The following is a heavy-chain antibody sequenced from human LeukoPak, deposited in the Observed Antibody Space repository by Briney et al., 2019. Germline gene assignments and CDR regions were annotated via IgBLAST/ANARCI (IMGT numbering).Heavy chain of an antibody. CDR2: INSDGSST. CDR1: GFTFSSYW. Sequence: GGSLRLSCAASGFTFSSYWMHWVRHAPGKGLVWVSRINSDGSSTSYADSVKGRFTISRDNSKNTLYLQMNSLRAEDTAVHYCAKAGGITIFGIVNPHFDYWGQGTLVTVSS. D-gene: IGHD3-3*01. CDR3: AKAGGITIFGIVNPHFDY. J-gene: IGHJ4*02. V-gene: IGHV3-74*01.